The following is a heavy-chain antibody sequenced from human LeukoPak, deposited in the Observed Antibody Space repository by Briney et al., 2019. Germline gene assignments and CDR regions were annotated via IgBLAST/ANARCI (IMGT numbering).Heavy chain of an antibody. V-gene: IGHV1-8*03. Sequence: ASAKVSCKASGYTFTSYDINWVRQATGQGLEWMGWMNPNSGNTGYAQKFQGRVTITRNTSISTAYMELSSLRSEDTAVYYCARGGVYYDFWSGYHPPYNWFDPWGQGTLVTVSS. CDR1: GYTFTSYD. CDR2: MNPNSGNT. CDR3: ARGGVYYDFWSGYHPPYNWFDP. D-gene: IGHD3-3*01. J-gene: IGHJ5*02.